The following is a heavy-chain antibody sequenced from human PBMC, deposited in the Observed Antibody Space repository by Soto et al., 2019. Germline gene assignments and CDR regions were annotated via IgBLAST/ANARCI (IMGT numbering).Heavy chain of an antibody. Sequence: SETLSLTCAVYGGSFSGYYWSWIRQPPGKGLEWIGEINHSGSTNYNPSLKSRVTISVDTSKNQFSLKLSSVTAADTAVYYCARGASAKRYSNRGYYYKDVWGKGTTVTVSS. CDR1: GGSFSGYY. J-gene: IGHJ6*03. CDR3: ARGASAKRYSNRGYYYKDV. CDR2: INHSGST. V-gene: IGHV4-34*01. D-gene: IGHD4-4*01.